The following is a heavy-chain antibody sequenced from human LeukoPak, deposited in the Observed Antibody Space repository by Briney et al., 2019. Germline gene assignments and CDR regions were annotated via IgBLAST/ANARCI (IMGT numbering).Heavy chain of an antibody. Sequence: GGSLRLSCAASRFTFNNYAMSWVRQAPGKGLEWVSSITGSGGGTFYADSVKGRFTISRDSSKNTLYLQMNSLRVEDTATYYCAKAYNYGSGSYYQTFDYWGQGTLVTVSS. V-gene: IGHV3-23*01. CDR3: AKAYNYGSGSYYQTFDY. D-gene: IGHD3-10*01. CDR1: RFTFNNYA. CDR2: ITGSGGGT. J-gene: IGHJ4*02.